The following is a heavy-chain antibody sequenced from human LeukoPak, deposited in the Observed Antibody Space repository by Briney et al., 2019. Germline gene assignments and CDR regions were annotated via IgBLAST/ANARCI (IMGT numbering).Heavy chain of an antibody. V-gene: IGHV4-34*01. CDR3: ARGLRNYYGSGSYFEPFDY. Sequence: KPSETPSLTCAVYGGSFSGYYWGWIRQPPGKGLEWIGEINHSRSTNYNPSLKSRVTISVDTSNNQFSLKLSSVTAADTAVYYCARGLRNYYGSGSYFEPFDYWGQGTLVTVSS. D-gene: IGHD3-10*01. CDR1: GGSFSGYY. CDR2: INHSRST. J-gene: IGHJ4*02.